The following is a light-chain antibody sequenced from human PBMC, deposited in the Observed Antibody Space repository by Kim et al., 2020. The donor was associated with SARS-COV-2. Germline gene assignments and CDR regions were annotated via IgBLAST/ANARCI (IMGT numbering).Light chain of an antibody. V-gene: IGLV2-14*03. CDR1: SSDVGGYNY. CDR3: SSYTSSSTRV. J-gene: IGLJ2*01. CDR2: DVS. Sequence: QSALTQPASVSGSPGQSITISCTGTSSDVGGYNYVSWYQQHPGKAPKLMIYDVSNRPSGVCNRFSGSKSGNTASLTISGLQAEDEADYDCSSYTSSSTRVFGGGTQLTVL.